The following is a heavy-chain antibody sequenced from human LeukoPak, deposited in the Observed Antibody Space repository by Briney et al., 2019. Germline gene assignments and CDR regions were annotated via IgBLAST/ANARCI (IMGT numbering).Heavy chain of an antibody. V-gene: IGHV3-11*06. CDR3: AKAQTPSLANSRFDY. D-gene: IGHD3-16*02. CDR2: ISSSSSYT. Sequence: GGSLRLSCAASGFTFSDYYMSWIRQAPGKGLEWVSYISSSSSYTNYADSVKGRFTISRDNAKNSLYLQMNSLRAEDTAVYYCAKAQTPSLANSRFDYWGQGTLVTVSS. CDR1: GFTFSDYY. J-gene: IGHJ4*02.